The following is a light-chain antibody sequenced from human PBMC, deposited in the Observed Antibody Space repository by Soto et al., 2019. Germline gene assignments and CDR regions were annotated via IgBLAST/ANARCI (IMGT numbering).Light chain of an antibody. CDR3: QQFNNWPRT. CDR2: DAS. V-gene: IGKV3-15*01. CDR1: QYVGSR. J-gene: IGKJ1*01. Sequence: EIVMTQSPATLSVSPGETATLSCRASQYVGSRLAWYQHKPGQAPRLLIYDASTRATGIPARFSGSGSGTEFTLTISSLQSEDFAVYYCQQFNNWPRTFGQGTKVDIK.